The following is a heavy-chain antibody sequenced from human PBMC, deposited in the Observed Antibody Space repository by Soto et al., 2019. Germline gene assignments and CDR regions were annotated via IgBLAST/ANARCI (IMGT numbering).Heavy chain of an antibody. CDR1: GLTFTTYW. CDR3: TRKRAKLDT. D-gene: IGHD1-26*01. J-gene: IGHJ5*02. V-gene: IGHV3-7*01. CDR2: IKQDGSEK. Sequence: GGSLRLSCVASGLTFTTYWMTWVRQAPWKGLEWVANIKQDGSEKYYVDSVKGRFTISRDAAENSLYLQMNNLRAEDTAVYYCTRKRAKLDTWGQGTPVTVSS.